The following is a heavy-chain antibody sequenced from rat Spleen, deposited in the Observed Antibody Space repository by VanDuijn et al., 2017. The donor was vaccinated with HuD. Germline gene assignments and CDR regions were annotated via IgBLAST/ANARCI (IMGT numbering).Heavy chain of an antibody. D-gene: IGHD1-11*01. V-gene: IGHV5-17*01. Sequence: EVQLVESGGGLVQPGRSLKFSCAASGFTFSDYAMAWVRQAPKKGLEWVATIIYDGSSTYYRDSVKGRFTISRDNAKSTLYLQMNSLRSEDTATYYCTHLGTEGPFDYWGQGVMVTVSS. J-gene: IGHJ2*01. CDR3: THLGTEGPFDY. CDR1: GFTFSDYA. CDR2: IIYDGSST.